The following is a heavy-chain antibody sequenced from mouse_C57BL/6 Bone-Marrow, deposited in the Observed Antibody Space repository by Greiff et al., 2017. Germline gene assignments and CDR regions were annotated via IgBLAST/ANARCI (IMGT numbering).Heavy chain of an antibody. J-gene: IGHJ3*01. CDR1: GFTFSSYA. D-gene: IGHD2-1*01. Sequence: EVKVVESGEGLVKPGGSLKLSCAASGFTFSSYAMSWVRQTPEKRLEWVAYISSGGDYIYYADTVKGRFTISRDNARNTLYLQVSSLKSEDTAMYYCTRYLLWNAYWGQGTLVTVSA. CDR2: ISSGGDYI. V-gene: IGHV5-9-1*02. CDR3: TRYLLWNAY.